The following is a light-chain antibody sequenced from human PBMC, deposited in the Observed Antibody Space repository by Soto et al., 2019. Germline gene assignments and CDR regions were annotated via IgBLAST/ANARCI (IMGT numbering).Light chain of an antibody. CDR1: QSVSSR. CDR2: TAS. Sequence: DIQMTQSPSTLSASVGDRVTITCRASQSVSSRLAWYQQKPGKAPKLLIYTASSLESGVPSRFSGSGSGTEFTLTISRLQPDDFATYYCQQYNSLWTFGQGTKVEIK. CDR3: QQYNSLWT. J-gene: IGKJ1*01. V-gene: IGKV1-5*03.